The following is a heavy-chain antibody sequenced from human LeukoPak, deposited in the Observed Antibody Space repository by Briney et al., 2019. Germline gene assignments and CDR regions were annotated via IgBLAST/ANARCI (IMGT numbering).Heavy chain of an antibody. J-gene: IGHJ4*02. V-gene: IGHV3-33*01. CDR2: IWYDGSNK. CDR1: GFTFSSYG. CDR3: ALGMSSSGWTSFDY. D-gene: IGHD6-25*01. Sequence: GRSLRLSCAASGFTFSSYGMHWVRQAPGKGLEWVAVIWYDGSNKYYADSVKGRFTISRDNSKNTLYLQMNSLRAEDTAVYYCALGMSSSGWTSFDYWGQGTLVTVSS.